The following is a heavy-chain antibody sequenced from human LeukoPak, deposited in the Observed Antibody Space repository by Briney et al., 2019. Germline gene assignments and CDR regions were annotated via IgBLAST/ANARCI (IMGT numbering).Heavy chain of an antibody. Sequence: GGSLRLSCAASGFTFSSYAMSWVRQAPGKGLEWVSAISGSGGSTYYADSVKGRFTISRDNSKNTLYLQMSSLRAEDTAVYYCAKDREVGAYYYDSSGSFDYWGQGTLVTVSS. CDR3: AKDREVGAYYYDSSGSFDY. CDR1: GFTFSSYA. V-gene: IGHV3-23*01. CDR2: ISGSGGST. D-gene: IGHD3-22*01. J-gene: IGHJ4*02.